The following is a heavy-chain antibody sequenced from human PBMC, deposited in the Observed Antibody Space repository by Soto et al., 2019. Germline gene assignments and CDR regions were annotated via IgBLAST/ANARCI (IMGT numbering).Heavy chain of an antibody. CDR3: ARQSNAARNLDY. D-gene: IGHD6-6*01. V-gene: IGHV4-39*01. J-gene: IGHJ4*02. Sequence: SETLSLTCTVPGGSIISSSYYWGWIRQPPGKGLEWMGSVYYSGNTNYNPSLKSRVTISVDTSKSQFSLTLSSVTASDTAVYYFARQSNAARNLDYWGKGTLVTVSS. CDR2: VYYSGNT. CDR1: GGSIISSSYY.